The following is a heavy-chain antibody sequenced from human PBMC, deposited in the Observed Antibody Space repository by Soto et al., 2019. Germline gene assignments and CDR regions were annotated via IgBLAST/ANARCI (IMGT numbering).Heavy chain of an antibody. CDR3: VRPAVAFFVGAAMDV. D-gene: IGHD2-21*01. CDR1: GGPLSSYDYY. V-gene: IGHV4-39*01. Sequence: QLQLQESGPGLVKSSETLSLTCTVSGGPLSSYDYYWGWIRQPPGKALEWLGSITYSGSTYYNPSLKSRLTISVNTSMNRFTLKVTSVTAADTAVYYCVRPAVAFFVGAAMDVWGQGTTVTVSS. J-gene: IGHJ6*02. CDR2: ITYSGST.